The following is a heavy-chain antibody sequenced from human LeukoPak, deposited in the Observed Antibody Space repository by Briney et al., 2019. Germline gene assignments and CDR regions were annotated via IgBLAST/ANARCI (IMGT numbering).Heavy chain of an antibody. J-gene: IGHJ4*02. CDR2: IIPIFGTA. V-gene: IGHV1-69*13. CDR3: ARDRRGVVNEFDY. D-gene: IGHD3-3*01. Sequence: SVKVSCKASGGTCSSYAISWVRQAPGQGLEWMGGIIPIFGTANYAQKFQGRVTITADESTSTAYMELSSLRSEDTAVYYCARDRRGVVNEFDYWGQGTLVTVSS. CDR1: GGTCSSYA.